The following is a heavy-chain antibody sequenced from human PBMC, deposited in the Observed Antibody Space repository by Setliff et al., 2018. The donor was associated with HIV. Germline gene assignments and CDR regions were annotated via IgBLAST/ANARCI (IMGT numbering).Heavy chain of an antibody. J-gene: IGHJ4*02. CDR3: ARMGGDLTHFAY. V-gene: IGHV2-70*19. CDR2: IDWDGET. CDR1: GFSISTNGVS. Sequence: SGPTLVNPTQTVTLTCSFSGFSISTNGVSVSWVRRPPGRALDWLARIDWDGETHYTTSLKTRLTISKDTTNNQVVLTMTNMDPVDTATYFCARMGGDLTHFAYWGPGTLVTVSS. D-gene: IGHD3-16*01.